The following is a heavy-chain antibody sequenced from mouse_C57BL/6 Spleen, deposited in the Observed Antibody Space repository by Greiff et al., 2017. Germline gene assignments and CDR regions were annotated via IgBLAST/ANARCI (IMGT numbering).Heavy chain of an antibody. CDR2: ISSGSSTI. V-gene: IGHV5-17*01. J-gene: IGHJ2*01. CDR1: GFTFSDYG. Sequence: EVQVVESGGGLVKPGGSLKLSCAASGFTFSDYGMHWVRQAPEKGLEWVAYISSGSSTIYYADTVKGRFPISSNNAKNTLYVQMTSLRSEYTAMYDCARNRTSNYFDYWGQGTTLTVSS. CDR3: ARNRTSNYFDY.